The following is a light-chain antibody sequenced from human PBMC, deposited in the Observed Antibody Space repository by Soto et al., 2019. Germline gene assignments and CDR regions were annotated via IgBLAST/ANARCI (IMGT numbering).Light chain of an antibody. CDR3: CAYVSSNTLL. CDR2: EGS. CDR1: SSDVGGYDL. J-gene: IGLJ3*02. Sequence: QSVLTQPASVSGSPGQSITISCTGTSSDVGGYDLVSWYQQHPGKAPKLIIYEGSKRPPGISNRFSGSKSGNTASLIISGLQGDDEGDYYCCAYVSSNTLLFGGGTKVTVL. V-gene: IGLV2-23*01.